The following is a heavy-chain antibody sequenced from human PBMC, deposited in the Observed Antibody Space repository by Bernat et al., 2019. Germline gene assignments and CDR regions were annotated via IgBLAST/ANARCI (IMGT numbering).Heavy chain of an antibody. CDR2: ISAYNGNT. Sequence: QVQLVQSGAEVKKPGASVKVSCKASGYTFISYGISWVRQAPGQGLEWMGWISAYNGNTNYAQKLQGRVTMTTDTSTSTPYLELRSLRSDDTAVYYCARATYYYDSSGYYYERFDYWGQGTLVTVSS. CDR1: GYTFISYG. D-gene: IGHD3-22*01. J-gene: IGHJ4*02. CDR3: ARATYYYDSSGYYYERFDY. V-gene: IGHV1-18*01.